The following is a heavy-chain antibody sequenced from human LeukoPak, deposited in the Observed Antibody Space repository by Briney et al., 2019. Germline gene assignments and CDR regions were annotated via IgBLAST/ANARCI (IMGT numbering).Heavy chain of an antibody. CDR3: AREGYYYDSSGFTNPPDY. V-gene: IGHV1-18*04. CDR1: GYTFTSYY. Sequence: ASVKVSCKASGYTFTSYYMHWVRQAPGQGLEWMGWISAYNGNTNYAQKLQGRVTMTTDTSTSTAYMELRSLRSDDTAVYYCAREGYYYDSSGFTNPPDYWGQGTLVTVSS. J-gene: IGHJ4*02. D-gene: IGHD3-22*01. CDR2: ISAYNGNT.